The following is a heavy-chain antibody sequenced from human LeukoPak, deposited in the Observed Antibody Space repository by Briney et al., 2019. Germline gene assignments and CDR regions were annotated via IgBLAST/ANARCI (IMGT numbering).Heavy chain of an antibody. Sequence: SETLSLTCSVSGGSISSLYWSWIRQPPGKGLEWIGYIYYTGSTNYNPSLKSRVTMFVDMSKNQFSLRLSSVTAADTAVYYCARSAFLVTAPGLYYFDYWGQGTLVAVSS. CDR3: ARSAFLVTAPGLYYFDY. CDR2: IYYTGST. V-gene: IGHV4-59*08. CDR1: GGSISSLY. D-gene: IGHD6-13*01. J-gene: IGHJ4*02.